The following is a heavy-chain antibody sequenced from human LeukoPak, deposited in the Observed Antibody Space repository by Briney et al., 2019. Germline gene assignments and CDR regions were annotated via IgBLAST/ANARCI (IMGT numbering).Heavy chain of an antibody. J-gene: IGHJ3*02. CDR1: GGSISSYY. CDR2: IYYSGST. V-gene: IGHV4-59*01. CDR3: ARQGPPGYYDSSGYDVFDI. Sequence: SETLSLTCTVSGGSISSYYWSWIRQPPGKGLEWIGYIYYSGSTNYNPSLKSRVTISVDTSKNQFSLKLSSVTAADTAVYYCARQGPPGYYDSSGYDVFDIWGEGTRVTVSS. D-gene: IGHD3-22*01.